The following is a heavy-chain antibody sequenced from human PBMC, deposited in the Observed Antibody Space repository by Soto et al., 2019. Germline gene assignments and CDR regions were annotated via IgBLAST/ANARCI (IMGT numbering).Heavy chain of an antibody. V-gene: IGHV3-33*01. J-gene: IGHJ1*01. Sequence: QVQLVESGGGVVQPGRSLRLSCAASGFTFSSYGMHWVRQAPGKGLEWVAVIWYDGSNKYYADSVKGRFTISRDNSKNTLDLQMNGLRAEDTAVYYCARGYDFWSGYPPEYFQHWGQGTLVTVSS. CDR1: GFTFSSYG. CDR3: ARGYDFWSGYPPEYFQH. D-gene: IGHD3-3*01. CDR2: IWYDGSNK.